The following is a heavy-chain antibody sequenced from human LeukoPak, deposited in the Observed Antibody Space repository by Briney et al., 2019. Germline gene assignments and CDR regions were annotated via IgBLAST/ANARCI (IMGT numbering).Heavy chain of an antibody. Sequence: GASVKVSCKASGYTFTGYYMHWVRQATGQGLEWMGWMNPNSGNTGYAQKFQGRVTMTRNTPISTAYMELSSLRSEDTAVYYCARGHYDYVWGTYRLEYFDYWGQGTLVTVSS. CDR3: ARGHYDYVWGTYRLEYFDY. CDR2: MNPNSGNT. D-gene: IGHD3-16*02. V-gene: IGHV1-8*02. CDR1: GYTFTGYY. J-gene: IGHJ4*02.